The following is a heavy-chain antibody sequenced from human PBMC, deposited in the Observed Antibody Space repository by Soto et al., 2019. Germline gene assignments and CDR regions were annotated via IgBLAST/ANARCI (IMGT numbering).Heavy chain of an antibody. V-gene: IGHV3-23*01. CDR2: ISASGRYT. CDR3: AKDPPSEKLQPDFGMDV. D-gene: IGHD2-15*01. CDR1: GLTFSTSA. J-gene: IGHJ6*02. Sequence: LEYGGGLVQPGGSLRLSCAASGLTFSTSAMSWVRQAPGTGLEWVSLISASGRYTDYADSVKGRFTMSRDNSKSAVYLQMNSLRGDDTAVYYCAKDPPSEKLQPDFGMDVWGQGTTVTVSS.